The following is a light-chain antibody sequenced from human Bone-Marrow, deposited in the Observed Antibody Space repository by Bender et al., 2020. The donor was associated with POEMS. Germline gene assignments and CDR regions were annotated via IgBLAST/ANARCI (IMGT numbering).Light chain of an antibody. CDR2: NDN. V-gene: IGLV1-40*01. CDR1: SSNIGAGYG. CDR3: QSYDRRLTEGV. J-gene: IGLJ2*01. Sequence: QSVLTQPPSASWTPGQRVTISCSGGSSNIGAGYGVHWYQQFPGTAPKLLIFNDNNRPSGVSDRFSGSKSGTSASLAITGLQPEDEADYYCQSYDRRLTEGVFGGGTKLTVL.